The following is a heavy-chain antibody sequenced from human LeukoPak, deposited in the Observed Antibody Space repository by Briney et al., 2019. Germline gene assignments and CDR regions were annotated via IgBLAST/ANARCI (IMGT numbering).Heavy chain of an antibody. V-gene: IGHV3-23*01. J-gene: IGHJ5*02. CDR1: GFTFSSYA. Sequence: PGGSLRLSCAASGFTFSSYAMSWVRQAPGKGLEWVSAISGSGGSTYYAASVKGRFTISGDNSKNTLYLQMNSLRAEDTAVYYCAKARNFGVVSPTTDWFDPWGQGTLVTVSS. D-gene: IGHD3-3*01. CDR3: AKARNFGVVSPTTDWFDP. CDR2: ISGSGGST.